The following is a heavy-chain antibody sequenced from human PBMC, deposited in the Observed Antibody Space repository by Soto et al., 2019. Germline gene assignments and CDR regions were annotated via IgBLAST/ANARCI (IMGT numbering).Heavy chain of an antibody. D-gene: IGHD3-3*01. J-gene: IGHJ4*02. Sequence: SETLSLTCSVSRGSISSGSYYWAWIRQTPGKGLEWIGTISYSGTTYYNPSLKSGVIVSVDMSKNQFSLRMNFVTAADTAVYYCASRPIFGFPDGPFDYWGQGALVTVS. CDR3: ASRPIFGFPDGPFDY. CDR2: ISYSGTT. CDR1: RGSISSGSYY. V-gene: IGHV4-39*01.